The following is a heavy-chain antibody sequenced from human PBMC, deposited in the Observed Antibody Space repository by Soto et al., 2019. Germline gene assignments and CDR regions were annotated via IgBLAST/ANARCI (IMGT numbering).Heavy chain of an antibody. Sequence: QVHLQESGPGLVKPSGTVSLTCVVSGDSINSTDWWNWVSQPPGKGLEWIAEMFHGGYINSHPSPKGRESXLMXPXINHYSRTLTSVTAAGTAIYFCAGDHRFGSDWAFDYWGRGALVTVSS. V-gene: IGHV4-4*02. CDR3: AGDHRFGSDWAFDY. J-gene: IGHJ4*02. CDR2: MFHGGYI. CDR1: GDSINSTDW. D-gene: IGHD3-3*01.